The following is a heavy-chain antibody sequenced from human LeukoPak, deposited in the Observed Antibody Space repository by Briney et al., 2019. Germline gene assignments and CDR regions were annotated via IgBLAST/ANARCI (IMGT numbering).Heavy chain of an antibody. J-gene: IGHJ2*01. V-gene: IGHV4-59*08. D-gene: IGHD3-22*01. CDR3: ARHPYYYDSSGYSHWYFDL. Sequence: SETLSLTCTVSGGSISSYYWSWIRQPPGKGLEWIGYIYYSGSTNYNPSLKSRVTISVDTPKNQFSLKLSSVTAADTAVYYCARHPYYYDSSGYSHWYFDLWGRGTLVTVSS. CDR2: IYYSGST. CDR1: GGSISSYY.